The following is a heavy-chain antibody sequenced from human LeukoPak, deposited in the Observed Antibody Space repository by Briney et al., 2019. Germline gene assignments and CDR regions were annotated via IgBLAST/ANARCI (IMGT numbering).Heavy chain of an antibody. CDR1: GFTFSSYW. J-gene: IGHJ4*02. CDR3: ATGGAISIRYFDSGFDY. D-gene: IGHD3-9*01. Sequence: GGSLRLSCAASGFTFSSYWMSWVRQAPGKGLEWVANIKQDGSEKYYVDSVKGRFTISRDNAKNSLYLQMNSLRAEDTAVHYCATGGAISIRYFDSGFDYWGQGTLVTVSS. CDR2: IKQDGSEK. V-gene: IGHV3-7*03.